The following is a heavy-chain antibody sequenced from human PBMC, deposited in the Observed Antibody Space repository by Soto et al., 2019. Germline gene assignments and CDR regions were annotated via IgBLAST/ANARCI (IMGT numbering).Heavy chain of an antibody. CDR1: GFTFSSYS. D-gene: IGHD6-13*01. V-gene: IGHV3-21*01. CDR3: ARRQQLVGYYYGMDV. CDR2: ISSSSSYI. Sequence: RRLSCAASGFTFSSYSMNWVRQAPGKGLEWVSSISSSSSYIYYADSVKGRFTISRDNAKNSLYLQMNSLRAEDTAVYYCARRQQLVGYYYGMDVWGQGTTVTVSS. J-gene: IGHJ6*02.